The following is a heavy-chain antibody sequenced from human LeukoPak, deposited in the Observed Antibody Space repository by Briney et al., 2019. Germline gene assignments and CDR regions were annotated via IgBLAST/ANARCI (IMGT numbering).Heavy chain of an antibody. CDR3: ATISSPLDY. CDR2: IKNDGSER. D-gene: IGHD2-15*01. J-gene: IGHJ4*02. V-gene: IGHV3-7*01. Sequence: PGGSLRLSCAASGFTLSGYWMSWVRQAPGKGLEWVANIKNDGSERYYVDFVKGRFTISRDNAKNSVYLQMNSLRVEDTAMYYCATISSPLDYWGQGTLVTVSS. CDR1: GFTLSGYW.